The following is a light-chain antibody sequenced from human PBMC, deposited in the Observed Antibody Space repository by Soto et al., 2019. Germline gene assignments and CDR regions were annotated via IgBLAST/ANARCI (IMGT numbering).Light chain of an antibody. Sequence: EIVLTQSRGTLSLSPGERATLSCRASQSVSSSYLAWYQQKPGQAPRLLIYGASNRATGIPDRFSGSGSGTDFTLTISSLEPEDFAVYYCQQRSNWPPSITFGQGTRLEIK. V-gene: IGKV3D-20*02. CDR2: GAS. CDR3: QQRSNWPPSIT. CDR1: QSVSSSY. J-gene: IGKJ5*01.